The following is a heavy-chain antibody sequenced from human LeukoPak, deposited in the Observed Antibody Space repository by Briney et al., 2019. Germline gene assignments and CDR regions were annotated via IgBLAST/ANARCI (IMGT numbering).Heavy chain of an antibody. J-gene: IGHJ3*02. CDR1: GFTFSRYW. V-gene: IGHV3-7*01. CDR3: ARYYDNNDGYSEDAFDM. CDR2: IKEDGSET. Sequence: PSGGSLRLSCAASGFTFSRYWMTWVRQAPGKGLEWVANIKEDGSETNYVDSMKGRFTISRDNAKNSLYLQMNSLRAEDTAIYYCARYYDNNDGYSEDAFDMWGQGTMVTVSS. D-gene: IGHD3-9*01.